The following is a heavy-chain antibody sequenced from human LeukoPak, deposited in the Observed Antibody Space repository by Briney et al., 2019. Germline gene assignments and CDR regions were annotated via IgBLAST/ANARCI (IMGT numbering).Heavy chain of an antibody. CDR3: ARLKDDVTKLDY. J-gene: IGHJ4*02. CDR2: INQDGSQK. CDR1: GFTLSTYW. V-gene: IGHV3-7*01. D-gene: IGHD2-8*01. Sequence: GGSLRLSCAASGFTLSTYWMSWVRQAPGKGLEWVANINQDGSQKRYVDSVQGRFTISRDNTKNSLFLQMNSLRVEDTAVYYCARLKDDVTKLDYWGQGTLVTVSS.